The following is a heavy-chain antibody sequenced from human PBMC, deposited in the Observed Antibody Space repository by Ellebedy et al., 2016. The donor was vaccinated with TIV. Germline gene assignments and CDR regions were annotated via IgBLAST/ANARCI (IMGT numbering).Heavy chain of an antibody. J-gene: IGHJ6*02. CDR3: ARDLIVVVPAAIVYYYGMDV. CDR2: IIPIFGTA. Sequence: SVKVSXXASGYTFTNYDINWVRQATGQGLEWMGGIIPIFGTANYAQKFQGRVTITADESTSTAYMELSSLRSEDTAVYYCARDLIVVVPAAIVYYYGMDVWGQGTTVTVSS. V-gene: IGHV1-69*13. CDR1: GYTFTNYD. D-gene: IGHD2-2*01.